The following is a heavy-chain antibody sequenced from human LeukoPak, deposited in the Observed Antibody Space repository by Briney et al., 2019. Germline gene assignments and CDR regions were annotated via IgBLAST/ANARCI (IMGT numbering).Heavy chain of an antibody. CDR2: ISGSGGST. CDR1: GFTFSNYA. Sequence: GGSPRLSCAASGFTFSNYAMSWVRQAPGKGLEWVSTISGSGGSTYYADSVKGRFTISRDNSKNTLYLQMNSLRAEDTAVYYCAKSQGYMDVWGKGTTVTVSS. J-gene: IGHJ6*03. V-gene: IGHV3-23*01. CDR3: AKSQGYMDV.